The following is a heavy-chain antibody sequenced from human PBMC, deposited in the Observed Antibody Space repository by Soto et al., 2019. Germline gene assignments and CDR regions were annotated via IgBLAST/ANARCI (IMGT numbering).Heavy chain of an antibody. V-gene: IGHV3-30*18. Sequence: GSLRLSCAASGFTFSSYGIHCFRQSACKGLEWVAVISYDGSNKYYADSVKGRFTISRDNSKNTLYLQMNSLRAEDTAVYYCAKERSDNDYYYYGMDVWGQGTTVTVSS. J-gene: IGHJ6*02. CDR3: AKERSDNDYYYYGMDV. CDR1: GFTFSSYG. D-gene: IGHD3-3*01. CDR2: ISYDGSNK.